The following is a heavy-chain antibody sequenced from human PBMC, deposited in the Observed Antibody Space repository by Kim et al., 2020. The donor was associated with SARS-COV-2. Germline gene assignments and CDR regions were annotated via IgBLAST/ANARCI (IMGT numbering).Heavy chain of an antibody. CDR2: ISYDGSNK. D-gene: IGHD6-13*01. CDR3: ARDRLISSWFNYYYYGMDG. Sequence: GGSLRLSCAASGFTFSSYAMHWVRQAPGKGLEWVAVISYDGSNKYYADSVKGRFTISRDNSKNTLYLQMNSLRAEDTAVYYCARDRLISSWFNYYYYGMDGWGQGTTVTVSS. CDR1: GFTFSSYA. J-gene: IGHJ6*02. V-gene: IGHV3-30-3*01.